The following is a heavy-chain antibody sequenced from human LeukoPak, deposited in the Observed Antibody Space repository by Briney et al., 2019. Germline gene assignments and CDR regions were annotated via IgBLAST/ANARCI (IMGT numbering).Heavy chain of an antibody. CDR3: ARVPLWFGEEGI. CDR2: IYTSGST. Sequence: SETLSLTCTVSGGSISSGSYYWSWIRQPAGKGLEWIGRIYTSGSTNYNPSLKSRVTTSVDTSKNQFSLKLSSVTAADTAVYYCARVPLWFGEEGIWGQGTMVTVSS. D-gene: IGHD3-10*01. J-gene: IGHJ3*02. CDR1: GGSISSGSYY. V-gene: IGHV4-61*02.